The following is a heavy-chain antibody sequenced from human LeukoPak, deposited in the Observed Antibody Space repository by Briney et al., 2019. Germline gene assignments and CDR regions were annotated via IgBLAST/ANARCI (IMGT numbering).Heavy chain of an antibody. Sequence: PGGSLRLSCGASGFTFGTYWMHWVRQAPGKGLVWVSGINSDGGTTTYADSVKGRFTISRDNAKNSLYLQMNSLRAEDTAVYYCARDPVGVGDSVYWGQGTLVTVSS. CDR2: INSDGGTT. J-gene: IGHJ4*02. D-gene: IGHD3-16*01. CDR3: ARDPVGVGDSVY. V-gene: IGHV3-74*01. CDR1: GFTFGTYW.